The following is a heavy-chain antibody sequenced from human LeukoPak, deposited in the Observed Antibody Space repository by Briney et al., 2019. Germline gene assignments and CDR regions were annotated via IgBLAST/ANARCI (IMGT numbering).Heavy chain of an antibody. Sequence: SETLSLTCTVSGTSISIYYWSWIRQPPGKGLEWIGYIYHSGSTNYNPSLKSRVTIPIDTSKNQFSLKLRSVTAADTAMYYCASHYGSGFDYWGQGTLVTVSS. CDR3: ASHYGSGFDY. CDR2: IYHSGST. J-gene: IGHJ4*02. D-gene: IGHD3-10*01. CDR1: GTSISIYY. V-gene: IGHV4-59*01.